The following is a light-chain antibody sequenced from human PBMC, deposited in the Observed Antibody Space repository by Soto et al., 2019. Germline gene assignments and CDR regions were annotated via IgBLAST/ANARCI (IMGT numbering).Light chain of an antibody. Sequence: EIVLTQSPGTLSLSPGERATLSCRASQSVSSSDLAWYQQKPGQAPRLLIYGASSRATGIPDRFSGSGSGTGFTLTISRLEPEDFAVYYCQQFGRSSWTFGQGTKVEIK. CDR3: QQFGRSSWT. CDR1: QSVSSSD. V-gene: IGKV3-20*01. CDR2: GAS. J-gene: IGKJ1*01.